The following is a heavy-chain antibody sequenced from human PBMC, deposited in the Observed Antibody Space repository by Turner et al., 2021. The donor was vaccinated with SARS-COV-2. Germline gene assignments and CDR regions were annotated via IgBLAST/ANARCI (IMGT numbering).Heavy chain of an antibody. CDR2: IHPSGTT. V-gene: IGHV4-34*02. J-gene: IGHJ4*02. D-gene: IGHD2-15*01. CDR3: AKGDDSRKSGLL. CDR1: GGSFSGYY. Sequence: QVQLRQWGAGLLKPSETLSLTCAVYGGSFSGYYWTWIRQPPEKGLEWIGEIHPSGTTYHNPSLKGRVTMSVDTSKNQFYLKVSSVTAADTAVYYCAKGDDSRKSGLLWGQGTLVTVSS.